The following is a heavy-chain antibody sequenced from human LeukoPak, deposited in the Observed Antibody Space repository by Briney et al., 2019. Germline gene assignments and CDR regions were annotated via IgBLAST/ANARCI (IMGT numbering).Heavy chain of an antibody. CDR2: IIPILGIA. Sequence: ASVKVSCKASGGTFSSYAISWVRQAPGQGLEWIGRIIPILGIANYAQKFQGRVTITADKSTSTAYMELSSLRSEDTAVYYCARGDSSSWSDAFDIWGQGTMVTVSS. CDR1: GGTFSSYA. J-gene: IGHJ3*02. V-gene: IGHV1-69*04. D-gene: IGHD6-13*01. CDR3: ARGDSSSWSDAFDI.